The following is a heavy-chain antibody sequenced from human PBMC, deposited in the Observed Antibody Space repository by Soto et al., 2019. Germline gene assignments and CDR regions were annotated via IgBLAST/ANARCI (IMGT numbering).Heavy chain of an antibody. CDR1: GGYISSGGYY. J-gene: IGHJ6*02. D-gene: IGHD2-21*02. CDR3: ARHVCGGDCSYDYYYGMDV. V-gene: IGHV4-31*03. Sequence: SETLSLTCNVSGGYISSGGYYWSWIRQHPGKGLEWIGYIYYSGSTYYNPSLKSRVTISVDTSKNQFSLKLSSVTAADTAVYYCARHVCGGDCSYDYYYGMDVWGQGTTVTVSS. CDR2: IYYSGST.